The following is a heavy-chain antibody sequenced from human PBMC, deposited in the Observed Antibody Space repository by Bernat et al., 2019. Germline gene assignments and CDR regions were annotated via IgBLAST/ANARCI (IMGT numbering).Heavy chain of an antibody. CDR3: ARDGYGDYSTFDY. Sequence: QVQLVESGGGVVQPGRSLRLSCAASGFTFSSYGMHWVRQAPGKGLEWVAVIWYDGSNKYYVDSVKGRFTISRDNSKNTLYLQMNSLRAEDTAVYYCARDGYGDYSTFDYWGQGTLVTVSS. D-gene: IGHD4-17*01. CDR1: GFTFSSYG. CDR2: IWYDGSNK. J-gene: IGHJ4*02. V-gene: IGHV3-33*01.